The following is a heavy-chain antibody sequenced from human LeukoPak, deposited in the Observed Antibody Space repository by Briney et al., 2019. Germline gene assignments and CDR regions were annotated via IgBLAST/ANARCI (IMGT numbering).Heavy chain of an antibody. D-gene: IGHD6-19*01. CDR1: GFSFSDYS. CDR3: ARDGGGWVIDH. CDR2: IGSVSSTM. Sequence: GGSLRLSCAASGFSFSDYSMNWVRQAPGKGLEWVSYIGSVSSTMYYADSVKGRFTISRDNAKNSLYLEMNNLRAEDTAVYYCARDGGGWVIDHWGQGTLVTVSS. V-gene: IGHV3-48*04. J-gene: IGHJ4*02.